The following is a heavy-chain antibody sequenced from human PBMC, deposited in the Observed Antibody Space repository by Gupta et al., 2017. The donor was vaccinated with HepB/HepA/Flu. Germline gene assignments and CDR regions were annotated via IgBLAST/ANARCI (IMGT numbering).Heavy chain of an antibody. CDR2: IDTGGTT. J-gene: IGHJ6*03. D-gene: IGHD2/OR15-2a*01. Sequence: QVHLQESGPGLVQPSETLSLTCTVSGDSIRDFYWSWIRQPAGKGLEWIGRIDTGGTTNYNPSLRSRVAMSVDTSKNQFSLRVNSGTAADTAVYYCAREYFYYYYMDVWGKGTTVTVSS. CDR3: AREYFYYYYMDV. V-gene: IGHV4-4*07. CDR1: GDSIRDFY.